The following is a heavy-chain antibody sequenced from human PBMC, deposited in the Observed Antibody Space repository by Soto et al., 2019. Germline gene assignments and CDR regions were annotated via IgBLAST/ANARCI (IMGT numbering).Heavy chain of an antibody. J-gene: IGHJ3*02. CDR3: AKCMQAYWNYDANHI. CDR2: ISGSGGTT. Sequence: PXGSLKLSCAASGFTFSTYSMGWVRQAPGKGLDWVAHISGSGGTTYYADSVKGRFTISRDTSRNTLYLQMNSLRAEDTALYYCAKCMQAYWNYDANHIWGQGKMVTVSS. D-gene: IGHD1-7*01. CDR1: GFTFSTYS. V-gene: IGHV3-23*01.